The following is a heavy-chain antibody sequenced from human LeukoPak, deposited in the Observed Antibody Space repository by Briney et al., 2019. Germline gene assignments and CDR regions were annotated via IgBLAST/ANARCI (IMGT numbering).Heavy chain of an antibody. CDR1: GYSFGSFG. CDR2: ISAYNGDT. D-gene: IGHD3-10*01. Sequence: ASVKVSCKGSGYSFGSFGINWVRQASGQGLEWMGWISAYNGDTNYAQKFQGRVTMTTDTSTSTAYMDLMSLRSDDTAVYYCARGGYYGSGSFPDYWGQGTLVTVSS. CDR3: ARGGYYGSGSFPDY. J-gene: IGHJ4*02. V-gene: IGHV1-18*01.